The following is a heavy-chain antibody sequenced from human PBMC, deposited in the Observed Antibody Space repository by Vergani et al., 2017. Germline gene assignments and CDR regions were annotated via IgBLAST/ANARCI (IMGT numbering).Heavy chain of an antibody. V-gene: IGHV3-23*01. D-gene: IGHD1-20*01. CDR3: ARAYGRYDWFDY. Sequence: EVQLLESGGGSAQPGESLRLSCVASGFTFTAHGLNWVRQAPGKGLEWVSGISASGAPTYYADSVKGRVTISRDNSKNTLYLHMNSLRVEDTAVYYCARAYGRYDWFDYWGQRTLVTVSS. CDR2: ISASGAPT. J-gene: IGHJ4*01. CDR1: GFTFTAHG.